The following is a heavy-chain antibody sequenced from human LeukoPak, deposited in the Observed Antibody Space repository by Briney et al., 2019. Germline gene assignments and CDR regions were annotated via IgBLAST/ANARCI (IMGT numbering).Heavy chain of an antibody. Sequence: SETVSLTCTVSGGSISSGNYYWSWIRQPAGRGLEWIGRIYTSGSTTYNPSLKSRVTISVDTSKNQFSLKVISVTAADTAVYYCAKDLLGWSSPRWGQGTMVTVSS. CDR1: GGSISSGNYY. J-gene: IGHJ3*01. CDR3: AKDLLGWSSPR. D-gene: IGHD3-3*01. V-gene: IGHV4-61*02. CDR2: IYTSGST.